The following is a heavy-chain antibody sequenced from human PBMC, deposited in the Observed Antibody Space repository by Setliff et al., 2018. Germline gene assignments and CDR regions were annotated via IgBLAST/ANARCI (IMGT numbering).Heavy chain of an antibody. Sequence: SETLSLTCTVSGGSVSSSSYYWNWIRRPAGKGLEWIGRIYASGRTDYNPSLQSRVSISLDTSQSQFSLRLSSVTAADTALYFCARVRNDYPYYIDSWGQGTLGTV. CDR1: GGSVSSSSYY. D-gene: IGHD4-17*01. J-gene: IGHJ4*02. CDR2: IYASGRT. V-gene: IGHV4-61*02. CDR3: ARVRNDYPYYIDS.